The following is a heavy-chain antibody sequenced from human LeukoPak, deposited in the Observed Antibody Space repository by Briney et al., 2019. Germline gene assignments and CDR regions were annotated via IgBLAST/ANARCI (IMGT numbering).Heavy chain of an antibody. CDR2: INHSGST. CDR1: GGSFSGYY. V-gene: IGHV4-34*01. CDR3: AREGGSSRSLEN. J-gene: IGHJ4*02. D-gene: IGHD1-26*01. Sequence: KPSETLSLTCAVSGGSFSGYYWSWIRQPPGKGLEWIGEINHSGSTNYNPSLKSRVTISVDTSKNQFSLKLSSVTAADTAVYYCAREGGSSRSLENWGQGTLVTVSS.